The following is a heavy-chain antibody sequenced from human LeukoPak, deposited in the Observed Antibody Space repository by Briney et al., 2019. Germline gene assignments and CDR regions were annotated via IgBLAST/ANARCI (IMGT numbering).Heavy chain of an antibody. V-gene: IGHV3-48*03. Sequence: GGSLRLSCAASGFTFSSYEMNWVRQAPGKGLEWVSYISSSGSTIYYADSVKGRFTISRDNAKNSLYLQMTSLRAEDTAVYYCARVGDCSSTSCYFYFDYWGQGTLVTVSS. J-gene: IGHJ4*02. D-gene: IGHD2-2*01. CDR2: ISSSGSTI. CDR1: GFTFSSYE. CDR3: ARVGDCSSTSCYFYFDY.